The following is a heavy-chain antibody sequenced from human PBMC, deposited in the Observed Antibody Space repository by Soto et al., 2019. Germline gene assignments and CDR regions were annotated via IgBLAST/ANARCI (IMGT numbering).Heavy chain of an antibody. J-gene: IGHJ6*02. CDR3: ATGPVYLPLLFPCLDF. Sequence: SETLSLTCAVYGESLSAYYWTWIRQPPGKGLEWIGEINQSGSTNYNPSLKSRVTMSADTSKKHFSLKVTSVTAADTAVYYCATGPVYLPLLFPCLDFRGQATTATVSS. V-gene: IGHV4-34*01. CDR1: GESLSAYY. D-gene: IGHD1-20*01. CDR2: INQSGST.